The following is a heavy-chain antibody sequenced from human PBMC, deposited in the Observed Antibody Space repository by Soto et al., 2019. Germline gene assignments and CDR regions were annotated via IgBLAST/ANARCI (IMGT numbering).Heavy chain of an antibody. CDR1: GGTFSSYA. J-gene: IGHJ4*02. CDR2: IIPIFGTA. D-gene: IGHD5-12*01. CDR3: ASNGYSGYETGFDY. Sequence: GASVKVSCKASGGTFSSYAISWVRQAPGQGLEWMGGIIPIFGTANYAQKFQGRVTITADESTSTAYMELSSLRSEDTAVYYCASNGYSGYETGFDYWGQGTLVTVSS. V-gene: IGHV1-69*13.